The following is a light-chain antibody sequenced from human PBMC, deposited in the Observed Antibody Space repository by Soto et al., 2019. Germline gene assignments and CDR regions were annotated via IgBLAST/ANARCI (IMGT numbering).Light chain of an antibody. J-gene: IGKJ5*01. CDR2: GAS. V-gene: IGKV3D-15*01. CDR3: QQYNNWPPIT. Sequence: EIVMTQSPATLSVSPGDRATLFCRASQSVSSTYLAWYQRKPGQAPRLLIYGASSRAKGIPDRFSGSGSGTEFTLTISSLQSEDFAVYYCQQYNNWPPITFGQGTRLEIK. CDR1: QSVSSTY.